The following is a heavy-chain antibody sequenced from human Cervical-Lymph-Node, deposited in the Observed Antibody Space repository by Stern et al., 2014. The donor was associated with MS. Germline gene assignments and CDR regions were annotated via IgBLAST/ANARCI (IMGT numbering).Heavy chain of an antibody. Sequence: QVQLVESGPGLVKPSQTLSLTCTVSGGSVSSGRYYWSWIRQHPGKGLEWIGYIHYSGSTYYHPSLQSRVTISVDTSKKQFSLKLTSVSAADTALYYCARSDRLWGSFDYWGQGTLVTVSS. CDR1: GGSVSSGRYY. CDR3: ARSDRLWGSFDY. D-gene: IGHD3-16*01. V-gene: IGHV4-31*03. CDR2: IHYSGST. J-gene: IGHJ4*02.